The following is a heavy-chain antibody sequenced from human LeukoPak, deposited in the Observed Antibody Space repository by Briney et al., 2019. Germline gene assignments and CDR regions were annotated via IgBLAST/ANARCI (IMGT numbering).Heavy chain of an antibody. V-gene: IGHV1-24*01. J-gene: IGHJ4*02. CDR1: GYTVTELS. CDR3: AAEAVAGMNFDF. D-gene: IGHD6-19*01. CDR2: FDPEHGET. Sequence: VASVKVSCKVSGYTVTELSMHWVRQAPGKGLEWMGGFDPEHGETIYAQKFQGRVTMTEDTSTDTAYMELSSLRSEDTAVYYCAAEAVAGMNFDFWGQGTLVTVSS.